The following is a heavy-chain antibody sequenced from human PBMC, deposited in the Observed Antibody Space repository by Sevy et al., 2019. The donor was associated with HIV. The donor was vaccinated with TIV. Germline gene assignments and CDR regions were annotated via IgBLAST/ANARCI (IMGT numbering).Heavy chain of an antibody. J-gene: IGHJ1*01. CDR2: IYSDGST. D-gene: IGHD3-22*01. V-gene: IGHV3-53*01. CDR3: ARDNYDSGGYHVL. Sequence: GGSLRLSCAASGFTVSSNYMSWVRQAPGKGLEWVSVIYSDGSTYYVDTVKGRFTISRDNSKNTLYLQMNSLRAEDTAVYYCARDNYDSGGYHVLWGQGTLVTVSS. CDR1: GFTVSSNY.